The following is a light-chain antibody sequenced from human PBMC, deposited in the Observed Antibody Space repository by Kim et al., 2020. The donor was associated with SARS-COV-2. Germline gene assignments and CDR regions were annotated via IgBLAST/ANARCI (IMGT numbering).Light chain of an antibody. CDR2: AVS. Sequence: QSALTQPASVSGSPGQSITMSCTGTRSDVGGYNYVSWYQQHPGKAPKLMVYAVSKWPSGVSNRFSGSKSGNTASLTISGLQAEDEADYYCTSYTSSITWVFGGGTQLTVL. J-gene: IGLJ3*02. CDR3: TSYTSSITWV. CDR1: RSDVGGYNY. V-gene: IGLV2-14*01.